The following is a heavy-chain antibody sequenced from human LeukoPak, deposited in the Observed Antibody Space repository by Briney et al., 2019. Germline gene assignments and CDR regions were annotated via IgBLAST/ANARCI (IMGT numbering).Heavy chain of an antibody. V-gene: IGHV3-48*01. CDR2: ISSSSSTI. J-gene: IGHJ4*02. D-gene: IGHD3-22*01. Sequence: GGSLRLSCAASEFTFSSYAMSWVRQAPGKGLEWVSYISSSSSTIYYADSVKGRFTISRDNAKNSLYLQMNSLRAEDTAVYYCARDYSNYYDSSGYFGYWGQGTLVTVSS. CDR1: EFTFSSYA. CDR3: ARDYSNYYDSSGYFGY.